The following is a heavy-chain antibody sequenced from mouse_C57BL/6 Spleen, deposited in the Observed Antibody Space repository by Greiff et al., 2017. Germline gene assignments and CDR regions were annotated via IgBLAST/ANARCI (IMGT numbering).Heavy chain of an antibody. Sequence: LEESGAELVKPGASVKLSCKASGYTFTEYTIHWVKQRSGQGLEWIGWFYPGSGSIKYNEKFKDKATLTADKSSSTVYMELSRLTSEDSAVYFCARHVFYDYGERYCDVWGTGTTVTVSS. CDR2: FYPGSGSI. J-gene: IGHJ1*03. V-gene: IGHV1-62-2*01. D-gene: IGHD2-4*01. CDR3: ARHVFYDYGERYCDV. CDR1: GYTFTEYT.